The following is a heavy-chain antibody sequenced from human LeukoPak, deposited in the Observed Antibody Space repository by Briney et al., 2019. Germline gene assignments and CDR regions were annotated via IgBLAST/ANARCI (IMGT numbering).Heavy chain of an antibody. CDR1: GGSISSYY. CDR3: ARIVSGYCGGDCYYYYFDY. CDR2: IYYSGST. Sequence: PSETLSLTCTVSGGSISSYYWSWIRQPPGKGLEWIGYIYYSGSTNYNPSLKSRVTISVDTSKNQFSLKLSSVTAADTAVYYCARIVSGYCGGDCYYYYFDYWGQGTLVTVSS. J-gene: IGHJ4*02. V-gene: IGHV4-59*08. D-gene: IGHD2-21*02.